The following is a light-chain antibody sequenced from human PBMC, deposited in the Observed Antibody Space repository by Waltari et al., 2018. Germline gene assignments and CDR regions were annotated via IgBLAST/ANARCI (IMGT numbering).Light chain of an antibody. CDR2: EVT. CDR1: SSDVGSYNL. CDR3: CSYAGASTHVV. V-gene: IGLV2-23*02. J-gene: IGLJ2*01. Sequence: QSDLTQPASVSGSPGQSITISCTGTSSDVGSYNLVTWYQQHPGKAPKLMIYEVTKRPSGVSNRFSGSKSGNTASLTISGLQAEDESDYYCCSYAGASTHVVFGGGTKVTVL.